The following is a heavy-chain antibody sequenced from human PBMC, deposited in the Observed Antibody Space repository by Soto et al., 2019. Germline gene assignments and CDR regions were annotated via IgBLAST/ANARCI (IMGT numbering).Heavy chain of an antibody. CDR3: AFNSGSGSYYFDY. D-gene: IGHD3-10*01. J-gene: IGHJ4*02. V-gene: IGHV3-23*01. CDR1: GFTFSSYA. Sequence: EVQLLESGGGLVQPGGSLRLSCAVSGFTFSSYAMWWVRQAPGKGLECVSAISGGGETTYYADSVKGRFTISRDNSKNTLDLQMNSLRAEDTAVYYCAFNSGSGSYYFDYWGQGTLVTVSS. CDR2: ISGGGETT.